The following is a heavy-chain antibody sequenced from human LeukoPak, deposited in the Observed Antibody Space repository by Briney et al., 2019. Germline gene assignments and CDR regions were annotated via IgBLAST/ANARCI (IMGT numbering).Heavy chain of an antibody. V-gene: IGHV3-23*01. J-gene: IGHJ3*02. Sequence: GGSLRLSCAASGYTFSSYAMSWVRQAPGKGLEWVSGISDSGDITYYADSVKGRFTISRDNSKNTLYVQMNSLRVEDTAVYFCAKDRRGGSYYAATLDIWGPGTMVTVSS. CDR1: GYTFSSYA. CDR3: AKDRRGGSYYAATLDI. CDR2: ISDSGDIT. D-gene: IGHD1-26*01.